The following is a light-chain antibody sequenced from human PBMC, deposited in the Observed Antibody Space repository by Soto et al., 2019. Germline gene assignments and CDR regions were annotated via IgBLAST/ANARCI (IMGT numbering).Light chain of an antibody. J-gene: IGKJ1*01. V-gene: IGKV1-39*01. Sequence: IRMYQSPSSLSAYVGDRVTIACRASQSIDTHLNWYQQHPGKAPNALIYEASNLQSGVPSRFSGSGSGTDFTLTIIGLQPDDSATYYCQQTYSPPATFGQGTMVDIK. CDR2: EAS. CDR3: QQTYSPPAT. CDR1: QSIDTH.